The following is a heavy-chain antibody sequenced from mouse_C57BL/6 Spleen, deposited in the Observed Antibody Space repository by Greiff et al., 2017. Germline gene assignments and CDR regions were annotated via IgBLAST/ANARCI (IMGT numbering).Heavy chain of an antibody. CDR2: IHPSDSDT. J-gene: IGHJ3*01. D-gene: IGHD2-4*01. CDR3: AGGYDYPAY. Sequence: QVKLQQPGAELVKPGASVKVSCKASGYTFTSHWMHWVKQRPGQGLEWIGRIHPSDSDTNYNKKLKGKAPLTVAKSSNTAYMQLSSRTSEVAAFYYCAGGYDYPAYWGQGTLVTVSA. CDR1: GYTFTSHW. V-gene: IGHV1-74*01.